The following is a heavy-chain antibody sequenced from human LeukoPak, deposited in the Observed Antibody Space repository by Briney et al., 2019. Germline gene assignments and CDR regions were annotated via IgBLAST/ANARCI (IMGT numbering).Heavy chain of an antibody. V-gene: IGHV4-59*12. CDR2: LYNSGTT. Sequence: SETLSLTCSVSGGSIGTFYWSWIRQPPGKGLEWIGYLYNSGTTIYNPPLKSRVTISVDTSKNQFSLKLSSVTAADTAVYYCARGKPYCSSTSCYVHYFDYWGQGTLVTVSS. D-gene: IGHD2-2*01. CDR1: GGSIGTFY. CDR3: ARGKPYCSSTSCYVHYFDY. J-gene: IGHJ4*02.